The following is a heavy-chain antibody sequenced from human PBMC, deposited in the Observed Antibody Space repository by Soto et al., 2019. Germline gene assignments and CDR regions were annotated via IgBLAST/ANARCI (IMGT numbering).Heavy chain of an antibody. CDR1: AFSLSTSGVG. Sequence: SGPTLVNPTQTLTLTCTFSAFSLSTSGVGVGWIRQPPGKALEWLTFIYWDDDKRYSPSLKTRLTITKDTSKNQVVLTMTNMDPVDTATYYCAHAFGGTSWPNDAFDIWGQGTVVTVSS. J-gene: IGHJ3*02. V-gene: IGHV2-5*02. D-gene: IGHD3-3*02. CDR3: AHAFGGTSWPNDAFDI. CDR2: IYWDDDK.